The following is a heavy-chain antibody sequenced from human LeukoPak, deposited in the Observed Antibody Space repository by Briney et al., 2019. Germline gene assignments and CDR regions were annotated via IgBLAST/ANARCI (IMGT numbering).Heavy chain of an antibody. J-gene: IGHJ4*02. CDR1: GGSISISNYY. CDR2: IYYSGST. V-gene: IGHV4-39*07. Sequence: PETLSLTCTVSGGSISISNYYWGWIRQSPGKGLEWIGSIYYSGSTYYNPSLRSRVTISVDMSKIQFSLKLISVTAADTAVYFCARVFALGRDGYNSPTNFDYWGQGTLVTVSS. CDR3: ARVFALGRDGYNSPTNFDY. D-gene: IGHD5-24*01.